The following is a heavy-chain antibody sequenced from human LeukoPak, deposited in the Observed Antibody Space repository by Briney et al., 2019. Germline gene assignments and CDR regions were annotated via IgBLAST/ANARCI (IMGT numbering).Heavy chain of an antibody. D-gene: IGHD3-3*01. J-gene: IGHJ3*02. V-gene: IGHV3-7*01. Sequence: GGSLRLSCAASGFTFSSYWMSWVRQAPGKGLEWVANIKQDGSEKYYVDSVKGRFTISRDNAKNTLYLQMNSLRAEDTAVYYCARARRLRFIGIGQVGAFDIWGQGTMVTVSS. CDR2: IKQDGSEK. CDR3: ARARRLRFIGIGQVGAFDI. CDR1: GFTFSSYW.